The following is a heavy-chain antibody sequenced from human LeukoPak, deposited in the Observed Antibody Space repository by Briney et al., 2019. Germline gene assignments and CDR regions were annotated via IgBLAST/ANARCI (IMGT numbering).Heavy chain of an antibody. J-gene: IGHJ4*02. CDR2: IGDSGDKS. CDR3: AKGRALWTYDFDS. V-gene: IGHV3-23*01. CDR1: GCMFSRYA. Sequence: GGSLRLSCAASGCMFSRYAMNWVRRAPGKGLEWVSTIGDSGDKSYYPDSVKGRFTIARDVSKDTLFLEMHNLRAEDTAVYYCAKGRALWTYDFDSWGQGTLVTVSS. D-gene: IGHD3/OR15-3a*01.